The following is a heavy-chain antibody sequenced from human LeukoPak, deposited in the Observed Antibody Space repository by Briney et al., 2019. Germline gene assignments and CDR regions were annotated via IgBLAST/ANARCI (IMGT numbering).Heavy chain of an antibody. Sequence: GGSLRLSCAAYGVTLSGYWMHWVRQTPGEGLVWVSRINSDGSTTNYADSVKGRFTISRDNAKNTLYLQMNSLRAEDTALYHCAKDLTTYCGGDCSFDYWGQGTLVTVSS. D-gene: IGHD2-21*02. CDR1: GVTLSGYW. V-gene: IGHV3-74*01. CDR3: AKDLTTYCGGDCSFDY. J-gene: IGHJ4*02. CDR2: INSDGSTT.